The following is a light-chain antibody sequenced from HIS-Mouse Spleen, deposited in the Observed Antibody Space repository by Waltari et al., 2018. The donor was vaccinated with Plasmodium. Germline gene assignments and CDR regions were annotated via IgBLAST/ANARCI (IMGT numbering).Light chain of an antibody. CDR3: QTWGTGMGV. CDR2: LNSDGSH. J-gene: IGLJ2*01. CDR1: SGPSSYA. Sequence: QLVLTQSPSASASLGASVKLTCTLSSGPSSYAIAWHQQKPEKGPRYLMKLNSDGSHSKGDGIPDRFSGSSSGAERYLTISSLQSEDEADYYCQTWGTGMGVFGGGTKLTVL. V-gene: IGLV4-69*01.